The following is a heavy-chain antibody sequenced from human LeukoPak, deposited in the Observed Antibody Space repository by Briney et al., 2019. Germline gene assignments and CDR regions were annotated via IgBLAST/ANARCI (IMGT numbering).Heavy chain of an antibody. J-gene: IGHJ6*03. D-gene: IGHD4-23*01. CDR1: GFIFSDHY. Sequence: GGSLRLSCAASGFIFSDHYMDWVRQAPGKGLEWVGRIRNKANSYTTEYAASVKVRFTISRDDSKNSLYLQMNNLKTEDTAVYYCTKGGGGKSYYYYYYMDVWGKGTTVTVSS. V-gene: IGHV3-72*01. CDR3: TKGGGGKSYYYYYYMDV. CDR2: IRNKANSYTT.